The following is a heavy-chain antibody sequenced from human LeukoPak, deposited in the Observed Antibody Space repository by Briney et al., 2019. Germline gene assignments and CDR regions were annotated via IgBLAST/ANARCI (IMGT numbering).Heavy chain of an antibody. V-gene: IGHV4-59*01. Sequence: SETLSLTCTASGGSISSYYWSWIRQPPGKGLEWIGYIYYSGSTEYNPSLKSRATISVDTSKNQFSLKLRSVTAADTAVYYCARVGGSMDPFDYWGQGTPVTVFS. CDR1: GGSISSYY. J-gene: IGHJ4*02. CDR3: ARVGGSMDPFDY. D-gene: IGHD2/OR15-2a*01. CDR2: IYYSGST.